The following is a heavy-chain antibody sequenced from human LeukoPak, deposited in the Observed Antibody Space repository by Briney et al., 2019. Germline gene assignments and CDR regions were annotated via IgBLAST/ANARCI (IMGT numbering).Heavy chain of an antibody. J-gene: IGHJ4*02. CDR3: ARGHCSGGSCNPGGDY. D-gene: IGHD2-15*01. Sequence: GRSLRLSCAASGFTFSNYDMHWVRQAPGKGLEWVSSISSSSSYIYYADSVKGRFTISRDNAKNSLYLQMNSLRAEDTAVYYCARGHCSGGSCNPGGDYWGQGTLVTVSS. CDR1: GFTFSNYD. V-gene: IGHV3-21*01. CDR2: ISSSSSYI.